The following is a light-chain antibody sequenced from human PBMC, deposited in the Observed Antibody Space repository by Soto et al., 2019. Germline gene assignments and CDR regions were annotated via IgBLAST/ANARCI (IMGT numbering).Light chain of an antibody. V-gene: IGKV3-20*01. CDR1: QSVSSSY. CDR2: GAS. Sequence: DIVLTQSPGTLALSPGQRATLYCRASQSVSSSYLAWYQQKPGQAPRLLIYGASSRATGIPYRFSGSGSGTDFTLTISRLEPEDFAVYYCHQYDSSPLTFGGGTNVEIK. CDR3: HQYDSSPLT. J-gene: IGKJ4*01.